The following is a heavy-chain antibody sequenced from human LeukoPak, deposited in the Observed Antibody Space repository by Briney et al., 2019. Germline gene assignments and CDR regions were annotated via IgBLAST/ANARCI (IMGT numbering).Heavy chain of an antibody. V-gene: IGHV3-30*02. J-gene: IGHJ4*02. CDR1: GFTFSSYG. CDR2: IRYDGSNK. D-gene: IGHD3-10*01. Sequence: PGGSLRLSCAASGFTFSSYGMHWVRQAPGKGLEWVAFIRYDGSNKYYADSVKGRFTISRDNSKNTLYLQMNSLRAEDTAVYYCAQGTYYYGSGSYTWGFDYWGQGTLVTVSS. CDR3: AQGTYYYGSGSYTWGFDY.